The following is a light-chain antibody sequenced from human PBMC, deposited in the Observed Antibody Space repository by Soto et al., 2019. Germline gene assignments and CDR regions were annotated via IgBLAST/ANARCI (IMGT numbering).Light chain of an antibody. J-gene: IGKJ5*01. CDR3: QQYGSSHT. CDR1: QSVSNNY. V-gene: IGKV3-20*01. CDR2: GAS. Sequence: EIVLTQSPGTLSLSPGEIATLSCRASQSVSNNYLAWYQQKPGQAPRLLIYGASNRATGIPDRFSGSGSGTDFTLTISRLEPEDFAVYYCQQYGSSHTFGQGTRLEIK.